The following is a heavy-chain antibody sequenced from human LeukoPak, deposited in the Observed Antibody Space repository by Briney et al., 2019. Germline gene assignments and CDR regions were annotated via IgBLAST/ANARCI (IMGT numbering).Heavy chain of an antibody. V-gene: IGHV3-15*01. J-gene: IGHJ4*02. CDR3: TTAPYCSSTSCYGGDY. CDR1: GFTFSNAW. Sequence: GGSLRLSCAASGFTFSNAWMSWVRQAPGKGLEWVGRIKSKTDGGTTDYAAPVKGRFTISRDDSKNTLYLQMNSLKTEDTAVYYCTTAPYCSSTSCYGGDYWAREPWSPSPQ. D-gene: IGHD2-2*01. CDR2: IKSKTDGGTT.